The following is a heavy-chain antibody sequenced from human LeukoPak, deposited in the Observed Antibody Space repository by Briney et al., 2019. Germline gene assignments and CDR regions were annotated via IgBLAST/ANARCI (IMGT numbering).Heavy chain of an antibody. Sequence: SETLSLTCTVSGGSISSGGYYWSWIRQHPGKGLEWIGYIYYSGNTYYNPSLKSRVTISVDTSENQFSLKLSSVTAADTAVYYCARDGMIVGTFDYWGQGTLVTVSS. CDR1: GGSISSGGYY. J-gene: IGHJ4*02. CDR2: IYYSGNT. D-gene: IGHD3-22*01. CDR3: ARDGMIVGTFDY. V-gene: IGHV4-31*03.